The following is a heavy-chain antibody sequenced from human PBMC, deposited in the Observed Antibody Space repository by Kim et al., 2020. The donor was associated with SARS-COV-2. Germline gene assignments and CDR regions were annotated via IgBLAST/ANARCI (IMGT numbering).Heavy chain of an antibody. CDR1: GFTFGDYA. CDR3: AKPRPPYMYSTSWFDP. Sequence: GGSLRLSCAASGFTFGDYAMHWVRQAPGKGLEWVSGISWNSGSIGYADSVKGRFTISRDNAKNSLYLQMNSLRAEDTALYYCAKPRPPYMYSTSWFDPWGEGTLVTVSS. V-gene: IGHV3-9*01. J-gene: IGHJ5*02. CDR2: ISWNSGSI. D-gene: IGHD6-13*01.